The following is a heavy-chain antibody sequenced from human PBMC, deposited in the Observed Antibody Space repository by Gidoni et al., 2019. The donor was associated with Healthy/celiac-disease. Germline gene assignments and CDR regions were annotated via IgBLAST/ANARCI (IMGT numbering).Heavy chain of an antibody. CDR1: GFTFSGSA. J-gene: IGHJ5*02. V-gene: IGHV3-73*02. D-gene: IGHD4-17*01. CDR3: TRNYGDYGWFDP. Sequence: EVQLVESGGGLVQPGGSLKLSWAASGFTFSGSAMHWVRQASGKGLEWVGRIRSKANSYATAYAASVKGRFTISRDGSKNTAYLQMNSLKTEDTAVYYCTRNYGDYGWFDPWGQGTLVTVSS. CDR2: IRSKANSYAT.